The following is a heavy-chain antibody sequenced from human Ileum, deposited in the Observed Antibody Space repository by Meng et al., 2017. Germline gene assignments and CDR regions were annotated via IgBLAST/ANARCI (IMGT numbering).Heavy chain of an antibody. Sequence: QVQLQESGPGVVKPSGPLSLTCAVSGDSITNTNWWNWVRQPPGKGLEWIGEVYHSGSTNYNPSLQSRVTISIDKSKNQFSLNLSSVTAADTAVYYCARTSGWFYYWGQGTLVTVSS. J-gene: IGHJ4*02. D-gene: IGHD6-19*01. V-gene: IGHV4-4*02. CDR1: GDSITNTNW. CDR2: VYHSGST. CDR3: ARTSGWFYY.